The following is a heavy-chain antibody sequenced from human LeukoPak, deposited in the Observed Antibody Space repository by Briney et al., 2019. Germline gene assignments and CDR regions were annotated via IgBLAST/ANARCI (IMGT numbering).Heavy chain of an antibody. CDR2: INWNGGST. V-gene: IGHV3-20*04. Sequence: PGGSLRLSCAASGFTFDDYGMSWVRQAPGKGLEWVSGINWNGGSTGYADSVKGRFTISRDNAKNSLYLQMNSLRAEDTALYYCARDRLRFLEGNYYFDYWGQGTLVTVSS. J-gene: IGHJ4*02. CDR1: GFTFDDYG. D-gene: IGHD3-3*01. CDR3: ARDRLRFLEGNYYFDY.